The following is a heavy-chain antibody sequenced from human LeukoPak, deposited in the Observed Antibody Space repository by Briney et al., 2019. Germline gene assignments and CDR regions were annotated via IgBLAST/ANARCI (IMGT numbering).Heavy chain of an antibody. V-gene: IGHV1-69*13. CDR1: GGTFSSYA. Sequence: SVKVSCKASGGTFSSYAIRWVRQAPGQGLEWMGGIIPIFGTANYAQKFQGRVTITADESTSTAYMELSSLRSEDTAVYYCAVSMIVESYYFDYWGQGTLVTVSS. CDR3: AVSMIVESYYFDY. J-gene: IGHJ4*02. CDR2: IIPIFGTA. D-gene: IGHD3-22*01.